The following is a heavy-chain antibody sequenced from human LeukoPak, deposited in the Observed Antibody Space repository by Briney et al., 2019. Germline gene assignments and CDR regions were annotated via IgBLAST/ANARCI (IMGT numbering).Heavy chain of an antibody. V-gene: IGHV1-69*13. CDR3: ARWRAVSGWYPRVERFDP. Sequence: SVKVSCKASGGTFSSYAISWVRQAPGQGLEWMGGIIPIFGTANYAQKFQGRVTITADESTSTAYMELSSLRSEDTAVYYCARWRAVSGWYPRVERFDPWGQGTLVTVSS. CDR2: IIPIFGTA. D-gene: IGHD6-19*01. J-gene: IGHJ5*02. CDR1: GGTFSSYA.